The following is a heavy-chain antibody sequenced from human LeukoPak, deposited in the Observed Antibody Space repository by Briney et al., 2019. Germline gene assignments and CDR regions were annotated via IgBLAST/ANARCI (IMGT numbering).Heavy chain of an antibody. Sequence: GESLKISCKGSGYSFTKYWIGWVRRMPGKGLEWMGNIDPSDSETRHSPSFQGQATISVDKPISTAYLQWNSLKASDTAMYYCARLNDILTGPFDYWGQGTLVTVSS. D-gene: IGHD3-9*01. CDR3: ARLNDILTGPFDY. J-gene: IGHJ4*02. V-gene: IGHV5-51*01. CDR2: IDPSDSET. CDR1: GYSFTKYW.